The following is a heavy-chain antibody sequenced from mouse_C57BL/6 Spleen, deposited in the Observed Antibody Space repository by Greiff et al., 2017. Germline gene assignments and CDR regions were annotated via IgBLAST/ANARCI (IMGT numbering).Heavy chain of an antibody. CDR2: IDPSDSDT. CDR1: GYTFTSYW. CDR3: ARSGNYYGSSYNFDY. V-gene: IGHV1-52*01. J-gene: IGHJ2*01. Sequence: QVQLQQPGAELVRPGSSVKLSCKASGYTFTSYWMHWVKQRPIQGLEWIGNIDPSDSDTHYNQKFKDKATLTVDKSSSTSYMQLSSLTSEDSAVYYGARSGNYYGSSYNFDYWGQGTTLTVSS. D-gene: IGHD1-1*01.